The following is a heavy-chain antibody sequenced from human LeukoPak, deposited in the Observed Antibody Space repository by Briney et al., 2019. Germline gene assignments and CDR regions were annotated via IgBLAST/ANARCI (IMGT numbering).Heavy chain of an antibody. V-gene: IGHV3-23*01. CDR2: ISGSGGST. J-gene: IGHJ3*02. CDR3: AKDRGCSTSCYGEPDDAFDI. CDR1: GFTFSSYA. Sequence: GGSLRLSCAASGFTFSSYAMSWVRQAPGKGLEWVSAISGSGGSTYYAASVKGRFTISRENSKTTLYLQMNSLRAEDTAVYYCAKDRGCSTSCYGEPDDAFDIWGQGTMVTVSS. D-gene: IGHD2-2*01.